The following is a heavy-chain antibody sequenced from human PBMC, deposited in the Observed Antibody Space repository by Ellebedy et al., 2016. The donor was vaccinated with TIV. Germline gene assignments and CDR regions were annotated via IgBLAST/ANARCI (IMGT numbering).Heavy chain of an antibody. Sequence: GESLKISCAASGFTFSSYGMHWVRQAPGKGLEWVAVIWYDGSNKYYADSVKGRFTISRDNSKNTLYLQMNSLRAEDTAVYYCARDRSGYCTNGVCYELVYWGQGTLVTVSS. CDR2: IWYDGSNK. J-gene: IGHJ4*02. D-gene: IGHD2-8*01. CDR1: GFTFSSYG. CDR3: ARDRSGYCTNGVCYELVY. V-gene: IGHV3-33*01.